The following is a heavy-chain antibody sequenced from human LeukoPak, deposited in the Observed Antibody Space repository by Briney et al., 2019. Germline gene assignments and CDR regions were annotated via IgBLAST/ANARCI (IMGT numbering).Heavy chain of an antibody. J-gene: IGHJ4*02. CDR3: ARYGGYCSSTSCPGHFDY. CDR1: GGSISSYY. Sequence: SETLSLTCTVSGGSISSYYWSWIGQPPGKGLEWIGYIYYSGSTNYNLSLKSRVTISVDTSKNQFSLKLSSVTAADTAVYYFARYGGYCSSTSCPGHFDYWGQGTLVTVSS. CDR2: IYYSGST. V-gene: IGHV4-59*01. D-gene: IGHD2-2*01.